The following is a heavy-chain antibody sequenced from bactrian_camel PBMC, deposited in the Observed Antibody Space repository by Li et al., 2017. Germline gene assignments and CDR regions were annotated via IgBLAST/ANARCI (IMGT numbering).Heavy chain of an antibody. CDR1: GWRYSRNC. J-gene: IGHJ4*01. CDR3: GAPAVLGQFNA. CDR2: IDNKNRT. D-gene: IGHD1*01. V-gene: IGHV3S53*01. Sequence: HVQLVESGGGSVQSGGSLRLSCAVSGWRYSRNCMGWFRKVTGKEREGVAVIDNKNRTNYAESVKGRFTISRDNAANMVYLQLNCLKTEDMAMYYCGAPAVLGQFNAGARGPRSPSP.